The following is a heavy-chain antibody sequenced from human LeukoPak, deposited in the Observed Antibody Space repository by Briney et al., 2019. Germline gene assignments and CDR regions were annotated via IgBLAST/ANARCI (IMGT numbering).Heavy chain of an antibody. J-gene: IGHJ4*02. Sequence: GESLQISCKGSGYSFTSYWIGWVRQMPGKGLEWMGIIYPGDSDTRYSPFFQGQVTISADKSISTAYLQWSSLKASDTAMYYCARLREYSSGWYYFDYWGQGTLVTVSS. CDR2: IYPGDSDT. CDR1: GYSFTSYW. V-gene: IGHV5-51*01. D-gene: IGHD6-19*01. CDR3: ARLREYSSGWYYFDY.